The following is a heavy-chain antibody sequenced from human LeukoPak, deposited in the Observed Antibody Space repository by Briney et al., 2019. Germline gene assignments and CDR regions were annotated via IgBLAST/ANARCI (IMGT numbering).Heavy chain of an antibody. Sequence: QTGGSLRLSCAASGFTFSNYGMHWVRQAPGKGLEWVAVIWSDGSNKYFADSVKGRFTISRDNSKNTLYLQMNSLRAEDTAVYYCARDGLSGSGPFDYWGQGTLVTVSS. J-gene: IGHJ4*02. D-gene: IGHD5-12*01. V-gene: IGHV3-33*01. CDR1: GFTFSNYG. CDR2: IWSDGSNK. CDR3: ARDGLSGSGPFDY.